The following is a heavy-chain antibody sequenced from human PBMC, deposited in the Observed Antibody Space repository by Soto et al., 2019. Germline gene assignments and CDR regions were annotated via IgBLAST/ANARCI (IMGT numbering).Heavy chain of an antibody. Sequence: EVQLLESGGGLVQPGRSLRLSCAASGFTFSSYAMSWVRQAPGQGLEWVSAISGSGGTTYYADSVRGRFTISRDNSKNTLFLKMNSLRAEDAAVYYCAKFFVETGSNSGWPWSFHYWGQGTLVTVSS. V-gene: IGHV3-23*01. D-gene: IGHD6-25*01. CDR1: GFTFSSYA. CDR3: AKFFVETGSNSGWPWSFHY. CDR2: ISGSGGTT. J-gene: IGHJ4*02.